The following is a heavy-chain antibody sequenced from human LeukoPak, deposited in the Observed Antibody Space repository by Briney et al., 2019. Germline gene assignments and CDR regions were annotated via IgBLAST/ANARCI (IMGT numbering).Heavy chain of an antibody. CDR3: ARDGVLVVPAARPDY. Sequence: ASVKVPCKASGYTFTGYYMHWVRQAPGQGLEWMGWINPNSGGTNYAQKFQGRVTMTRDTSISTAYMELSRLRSDDTAVYYCARDGVLVVPAARPDYWGQGTLVTVSS. V-gene: IGHV1-2*02. J-gene: IGHJ4*02. CDR2: INPNSGGT. CDR1: GYTFTGYY. D-gene: IGHD2-2*02.